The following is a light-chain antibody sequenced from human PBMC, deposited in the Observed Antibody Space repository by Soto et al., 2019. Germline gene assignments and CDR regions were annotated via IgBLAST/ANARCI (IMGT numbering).Light chain of an antibody. CDR1: SSDVGAYNC. Sequence: QSALTQPASVSGSPGQSITISCTGTSSDVGAYNCVSWYQQHPGNAPKLMIYEVTNRPSGISGRFSGSKSGNAASLTISGLQPEDEADYYCSSYTRSSTWVFAGGTKLTVL. CDR2: EVT. V-gene: IGLV2-14*01. J-gene: IGLJ3*02. CDR3: SSYTRSSTWV.